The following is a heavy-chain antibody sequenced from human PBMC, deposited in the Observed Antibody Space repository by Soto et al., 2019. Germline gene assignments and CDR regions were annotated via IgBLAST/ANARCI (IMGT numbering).Heavy chain of an antibody. Sequence: PSETLSLTCTVSGGSISSYYWSWIRQPPGKGLEWIGYIYYSGSTNYNPSLKSRVTISVDTSKNQFSLKLSSVTAADTAVYYCARDRGMTTVTGLDYWGQGTPVTVSS. V-gene: IGHV4-59*01. CDR3: ARDRGMTTVTGLDY. CDR1: GGSISSYY. J-gene: IGHJ4*02. CDR2: IYYSGST. D-gene: IGHD4-4*01.